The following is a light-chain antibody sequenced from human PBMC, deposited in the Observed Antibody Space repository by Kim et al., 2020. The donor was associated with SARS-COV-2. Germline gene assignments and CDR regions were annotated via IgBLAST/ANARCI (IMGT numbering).Light chain of an antibody. CDR3: QQYAKSPLYT. J-gene: IGKJ2*01. Sequence: IVLTQSPGTLSLSPGERATLSCRASQSVSSNFLAWYQQRPSQAPRLLIYAASTRATGIPDRFSGSGSGTDFTLTISRLESEDFAVYYCQQYAKSPLYTFGQGTKLEI. V-gene: IGKV3-20*01. CDR1: QSVSSNF. CDR2: AAS.